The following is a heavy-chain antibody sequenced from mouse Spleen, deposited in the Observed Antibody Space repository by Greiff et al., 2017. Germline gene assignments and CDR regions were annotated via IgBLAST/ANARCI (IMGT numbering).Heavy chain of an antibody. Sequence: QLLQSGGALVKLGGSLKLSCAASGFTFSSYAMSWVRQTPETRLEWVATISSGGGTPYYPPSVKGRFTISFDNAKNTLYVQMRRLKSEETAMYYCARNRYDLYYFDDWGQGTTLTVSS. CDR2: ISSGGGTP. CDR3: ARNRYDLYYFDD. CDR1: GFTFSSYA. D-gene: IGHD2-4*01. V-gene: IGHV5-9-3*01. J-gene: IGHJ2*01.